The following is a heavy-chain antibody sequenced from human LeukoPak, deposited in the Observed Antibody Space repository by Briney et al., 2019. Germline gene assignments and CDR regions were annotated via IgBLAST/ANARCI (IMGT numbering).Heavy chain of an antibody. J-gene: IGHJ3*02. CDR2: INHSGST. CDR1: GWSFSGFY. Sequence: SETLSLTCAVYGWSFSGFYWSWIRQPPGKGLEWIGEINHSGSTNYNPSLKSRIPISVDTSKNRSFLKLSPVTAADTAVYYCARRITIFGVVIRAFDIWGQGTMVTVS. CDR3: ARRITIFGVVIRAFDI. V-gene: IGHV4-34*01. D-gene: IGHD3-3*01.